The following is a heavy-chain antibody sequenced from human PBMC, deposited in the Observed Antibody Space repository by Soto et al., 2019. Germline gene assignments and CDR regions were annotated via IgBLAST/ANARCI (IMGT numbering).Heavy chain of an antibody. CDR2: ISAYNGNT. CDR1: GYTFPNYG. V-gene: IGHV1-18*01. D-gene: IGHD5-12*01. J-gene: IGHJ4*02. Sequence: QVQLVQSGAEVKKPGASVKVSCKASGYTFPNYGISWVRQAPGRGLEWMGWISAYNGNTNYAQKLQGRVTMTTNVSTSTAYMELRSLRSDDTAVYYCSTRAYAYSLNFDYWGQGTLVTVSS. CDR3: STRAYAYSLNFDY.